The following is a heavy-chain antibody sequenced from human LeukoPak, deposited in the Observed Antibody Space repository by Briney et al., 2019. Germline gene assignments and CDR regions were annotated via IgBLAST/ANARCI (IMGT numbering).Heavy chain of an antibody. CDR2: INYSGAV. Sequence: SETLSLTCTVSGDSISGSNFYWGWIRQSPGKGLEWLGSINYSGAVLHNPSLKSRVTLSVDTSQNQFSLNLRSVTAADTAVYYCARDLSGGRSYWGQETVVTVSS. D-gene: IGHD3-16*01. CDR3: ARDLSGGRSY. J-gene: IGHJ4*02. CDR1: GDSISGSNFY. V-gene: IGHV4-39*02.